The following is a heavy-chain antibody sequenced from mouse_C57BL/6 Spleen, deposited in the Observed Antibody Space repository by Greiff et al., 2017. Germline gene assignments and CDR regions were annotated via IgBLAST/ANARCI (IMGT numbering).Heavy chain of an antibody. D-gene: IGHD1-1*01. CDR1: GFTFSSYA. Sequence: EVQRVESGGGLVKPGGSLKLSCAASGFTFSSYAMSWVRQTPEKRLEWVATISDGGSYTYYPDNVKGRFTISRDNAKNNLYLQMSHLKSEDTAMYYCARDDTTGYWGQGTTLTVSS. CDR3: ARDDTTGY. V-gene: IGHV5-4*01. J-gene: IGHJ2*01. CDR2: ISDGGSYT.